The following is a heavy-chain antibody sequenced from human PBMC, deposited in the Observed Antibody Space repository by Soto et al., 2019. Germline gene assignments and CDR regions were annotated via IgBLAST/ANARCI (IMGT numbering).Heavy chain of an antibody. Sequence: GSGPTLVNPTQTLTLTCTFSGFSLSTSGVGVGWIRQPPGKALEWLALIYWDDDKHYSPSLKSRLTITKDTSKNQVVLTMTNMDPVDTATYYCALLTYYYERSGYYSSPEYFHHWGQGTLVTVAS. CDR1: GFSLSTSGVG. D-gene: IGHD3-22*01. CDR3: ALLTYYYERSGYYSSPEYFHH. CDR2: IYWDDDK. V-gene: IGHV2-5*02. J-gene: IGHJ1*01.